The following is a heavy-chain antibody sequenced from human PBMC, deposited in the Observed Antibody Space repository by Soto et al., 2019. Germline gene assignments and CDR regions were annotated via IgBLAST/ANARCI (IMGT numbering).Heavy chain of an antibody. Sequence: ASVKVSCKASGYTFTSYGISWVRQAPGQGLEWMGWISAYNGNTNYAQKLQGRVTMTTDTSTSTAYMELRSLRSDDTAVYYCARVSRDYYYYYMXVWGKGTTVTVSS. J-gene: IGHJ6*03. V-gene: IGHV1-18*01. CDR3: ARVSRDYYYYYMXV. CDR2: ISAYNGNT. CDR1: GYTFTSYG.